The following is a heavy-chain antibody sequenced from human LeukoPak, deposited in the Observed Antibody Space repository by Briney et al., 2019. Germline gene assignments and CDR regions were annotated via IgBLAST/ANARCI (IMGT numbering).Heavy chain of an antibody. D-gene: IGHD6-13*01. J-gene: IGHJ4*02. CDR3: AKGGSGGPSFFGRGYSSSWYPPFFDY. CDR1: GFTFDDYA. CDR2: ISWDSGSI. V-gene: IGHV3-9*03. Sequence: TGGSLRLSCAASGFTFDDYAMHWVRQAPGKGLEWVSGISWDSGSIGYADSVKGRFTISRDNAKNSLYLQMNSLRAEDMAVYYCAKGGSGGPSFFGRGYSSSWYPPFFDYWGQGTLVTVSS.